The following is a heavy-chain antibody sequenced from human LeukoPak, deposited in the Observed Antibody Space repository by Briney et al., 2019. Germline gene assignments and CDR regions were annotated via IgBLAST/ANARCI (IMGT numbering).Heavy chain of an antibody. CDR2: INHSGST. Sequence: SETLSLTCAVYGGSLSGYYWSWIRQPPGKGLEWIGEINHSGSTNYNPSLKSRVTISVDTSKNQFSLKLSSVTAADTAVYYCARGRRGEQWLSLTFDYWGQGTLVTVSS. CDR1: GGSLSGYY. D-gene: IGHD6-19*01. CDR3: ARGRRGEQWLSLTFDY. J-gene: IGHJ4*02. V-gene: IGHV4-34*01.